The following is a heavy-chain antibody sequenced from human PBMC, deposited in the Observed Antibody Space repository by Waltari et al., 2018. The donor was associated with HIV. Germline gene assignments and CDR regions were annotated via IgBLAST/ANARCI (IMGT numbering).Heavy chain of an antibody. Sequence: EVQLVQSGGGLIKPGGSLRLSCAASGFSVSSYWMHWVRQTPGKGLVWVSRINIYGSRIDYADSGRGRFTISRGSAKNTLSLQMNSLTEEDTAVYYCSRDTFGEYDYWGQGTLVTVSS. V-gene: IGHV3-74*01. D-gene: IGHD3-10*01. CDR2: INIYGSRI. CDR1: GFSVSSYW. J-gene: IGHJ4*02. CDR3: SRDTFGEYDY.